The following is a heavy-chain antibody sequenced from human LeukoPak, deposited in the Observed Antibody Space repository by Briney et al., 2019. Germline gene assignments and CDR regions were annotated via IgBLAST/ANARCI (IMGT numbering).Heavy chain of an antibody. CDR3: ARVDGVVVVPAAIYYYYYGMDV. Sequence: GGSLRLSCAASGFTFSSYAMHWVRQAPGKGLEWVAVISYDGSNKYYADSVKGRFTTSRDNSKNTLYLQMNSLRAEDTAVYYCARVDGVVVVPAAIYYYYYGMDVWGQGTTVTVSS. CDR2: ISYDGSNK. D-gene: IGHD2-2*01. V-gene: IGHV3-30-3*01. J-gene: IGHJ6*02. CDR1: GFTFSSYA.